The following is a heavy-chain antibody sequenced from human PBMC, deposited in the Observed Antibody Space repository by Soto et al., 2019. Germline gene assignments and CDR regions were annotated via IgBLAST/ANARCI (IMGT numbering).Heavy chain of an antibody. CDR3: ARAYYDSSGYYSFNYFDY. CDR2: INPSGGST. J-gene: IGHJ4*02. V-gene: IGHV1-46*01. Sequence: QVQLVQSGAEVKKPGASVKVSCKASGYTFTSYYMHWVRQAPGQGLEWMGIINPSGGSTSYAQKFQGRVTMTRDTSTSTVYMELSSLRSEDTAVYYSARAYYDSSGYYSFNYFDYWGQGTLVTVSS. CDR1: GYTFTSYY. D-gene: IGHD3-22*01.